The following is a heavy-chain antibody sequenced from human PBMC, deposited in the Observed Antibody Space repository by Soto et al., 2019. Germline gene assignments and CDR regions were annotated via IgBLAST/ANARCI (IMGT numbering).Heavy chain of an antibody. Sequence: ASVKVSCKASGYTFTGYYMHWVRQAPGQGLEWMGWINPNSGGTNYAQKFQGRVTMTRDTSISTAYMELCRLRSDDTAVYYCARVSSGATIGSYSYYYGMHVWGQGTTVTVCS. J-gene: IGHJ6*02. CDR2: INPNSGGT. V-gene: IGHV1-2*02. CDR1: GYTFTGYY. CDR3: ARVSSGATIGSYSYYYGMHV. D-gene: IGHD5-12*01.